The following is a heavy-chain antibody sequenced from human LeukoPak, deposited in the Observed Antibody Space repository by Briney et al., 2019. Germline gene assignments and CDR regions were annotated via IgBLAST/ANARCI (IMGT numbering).Heavy chain of an antibody. J-gene: IGHJ4*02. Sequence: GSLRLSCAASGFTFSSYSMNWVRQAPGKGLEWVSSISSSSSHIYYADSVKGRFTISRDNAKNSLYLQMNSLRAEDTAVYYCARETTDYAFDYWGQGTLVTVSS. CDR1: GFTFSSYS. D-gene: IGHD4/OR15-4a*01. V-gene: IGHV3-21*01. CDR2: ISSSSSHI. CDR3: ARETTDYAFDY.